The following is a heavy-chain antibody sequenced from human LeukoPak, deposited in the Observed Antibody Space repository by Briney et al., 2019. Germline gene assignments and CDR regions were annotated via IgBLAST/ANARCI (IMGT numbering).Heavy chain of an antibody. D-gene: IGHD6-13*01. CDR1: GYSISSGYD. J-gene: IGHJ4*02. Sequence: SETLSLTCSVSGYSISSGYDWGWIRQPPGKGLEWIGSIYHSGSTYYNPSLKSRVTISVDTSNNQFSLKLRSVTAADTAVYYCVRDGAIGAAGTSTPWYWGQGTLVIVSS. CDR3: VRDGAIGAAGTSTPWY. V-gene: IGHV4-38-2*02. CDR2: IYHSGST.